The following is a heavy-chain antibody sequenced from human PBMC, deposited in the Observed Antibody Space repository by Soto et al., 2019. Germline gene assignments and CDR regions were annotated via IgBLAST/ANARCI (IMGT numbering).Heavy chain of an antibody. J-gene: IGHJ4*02. V-gene: IGHV3-21*01. CDR3: AASQPDVDTAMVGFDY. Sequence: GGSLRLSCAASGFTFSSYSMNWVRQAPGKGLEWVSSISSSSSYIYYADSVKGRFTISRDNAKNSLYLQMNSLRAEDTAVYYCAASQPDVDTAMVGFDYWGQGTLVTVSS. CDR1: GFTFSSYS. CDR2: ISSSSSYI. D-gene: IGHD5-18*01.